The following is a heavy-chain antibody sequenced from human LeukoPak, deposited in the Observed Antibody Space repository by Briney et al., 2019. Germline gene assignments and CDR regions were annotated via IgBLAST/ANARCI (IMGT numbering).Heavy chain of an antibody. CDR3: AVDDSSGYRRPGDYYYYYMDV. Sequence: SVKVSCKASGGTFSSYAISWVRQAPGQGLEWMGGIIPILGTANYAQKFQGRVTITTDESTSTAYMELSSLRSEDTAVYYCAVDDSSGYRRPGDYYYYYMDVWGKGTTVTVSS. V-gene: IGHV1-69*05. CDR2: IIPILGTA. CDR1: GGTFSSYA. D-gene: IGHD3-22*01. J-gene: IGHJ6*03.